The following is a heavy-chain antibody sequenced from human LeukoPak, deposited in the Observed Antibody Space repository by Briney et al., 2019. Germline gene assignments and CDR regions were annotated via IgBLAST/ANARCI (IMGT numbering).Heavy chain of an antibody. V-gene: IGHV3-48*01. CDR3: SRVVQDVTGADY. Sequence: PGGSLRLSCAASGFTFSNYHMNWVRQAPGKGLEWLSYIHSTSGSIHYADSVKGRFTISRDNAKNSLYLQMNSLRAEDTAVYYRSRVVQDVTGADYWGQGALVIVSS. CDR1: GFTFSNYH. D-gene: IGHD2-21*02. J-gene: IGHJ4*02. CDR2: IHSTSGSI.